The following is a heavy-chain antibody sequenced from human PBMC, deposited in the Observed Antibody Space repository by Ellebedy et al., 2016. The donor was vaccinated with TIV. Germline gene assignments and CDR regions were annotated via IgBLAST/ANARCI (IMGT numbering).Heavy chain of an antibody. Sequence: SVKVSCKASGGTFGNHPISWVRQAPGQGLEWVGRIIPMFGVPDTAQMLQGRLPITADESTSTAHMELSSLRPEDTAVYYCARNSDVVLIPSAYASSFDIWGQGTMVTVSS. CDR2: IIPMFGVP. V-gene: IGHV1-69*13. CDR3: ARNSDVVLIPSAYASSFDI. J-gene: IGHJ3*02. D-gene: IGHD2-8*01. CDR1: GGTFGNHP.